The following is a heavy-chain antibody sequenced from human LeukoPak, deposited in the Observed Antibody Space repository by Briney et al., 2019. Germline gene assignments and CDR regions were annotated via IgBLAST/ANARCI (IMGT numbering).Heavy chain of an antibody. J-gene: IGHJ5*02. V-gene: IGHV4-59*12. D-gene: IGHD5-24*01. CDR2: IYYSGST. CDR3: ARGASRDFTSNWFDP. Sequence: SETLSLTCTVSGGSISSYYWSWIRQPPGKGLEWIGYIYYSGSTNYNPSLKSRVTISVDRSKNQFSLKLSSVTAADTAVYYCARGASRDFTSNWFDPWGQGTLVTVSS. CDR1: GGSISSYY.